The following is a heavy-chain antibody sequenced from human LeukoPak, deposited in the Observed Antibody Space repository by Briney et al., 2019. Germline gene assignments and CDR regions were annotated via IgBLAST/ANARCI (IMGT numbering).Heavy chain of an antibody. D-gene: IGHD1-26*01. V-gene: IGHV4-34*01. Sequence: PSETLSLTCAVYGGSFSGYYWSWIRQPPGKGLEWIGEINHSGSTNYNPSLKSRATMSVDTSKNQFSLRLTSVTAADTAVYYCARSPLVGTTTGLPPDYWGQGTLVTVSS. J-gene: IGHJ4*02. CDR3: ARSPLVGTTTGLPPDY. CDR2: INHSGST. CDR1: GGSFSGYY.